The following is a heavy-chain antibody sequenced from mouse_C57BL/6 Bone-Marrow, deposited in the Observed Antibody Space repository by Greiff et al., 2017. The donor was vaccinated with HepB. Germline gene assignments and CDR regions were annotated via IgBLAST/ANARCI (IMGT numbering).Heavy chain of an antibody. V-gene: IGHV7-3*01. CDR3: ARYNEGYFDY. J-gene: IGHJ2*01. CDR2: IRNKANGYTT. CDR1: GFTFTDYY. Sequence: EVKLMESGGGLVQPGGSLSLSCAASGFTFTDYYMSWVRQPPGKALEWLGFIRNKANGYTTEYSASVKGRFTISRDNSQSILYLQMNALRAEDSATYYCARYNEGYFDYWGQGTTLTVSS.